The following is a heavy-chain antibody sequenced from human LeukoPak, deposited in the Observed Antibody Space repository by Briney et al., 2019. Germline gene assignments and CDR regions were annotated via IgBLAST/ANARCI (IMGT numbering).Heavy chain of an antibody. J-gene: IGHJ5*02. CDR2: ISGSGGST. CDR3: AKDQGGQLAERGWFDP. V-gene: IGHV3-23*01. CDR1: GFTVSSNY. D-gene: IGHD6-6*01. Sequence: GGSLRLSCAASGFTVSSNYMSWVRQAPGKGLEWVSAISGSGGSTYYADSVKGRFTISRDNSKNTLYLQMNSLRAEDTAVYYCAKDQGGQLAERGWFDPWGQGTLVTVSS.